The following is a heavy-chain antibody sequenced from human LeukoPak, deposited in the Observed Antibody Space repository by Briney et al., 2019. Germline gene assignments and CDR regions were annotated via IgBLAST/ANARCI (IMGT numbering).Heavy chain of an antibody. CDR2: VNPSSGVT. Sequence: ASVKVSCKAFGYTFTTYDINWVRQATGQGLEWMGWVNPSSGVTRYAQKFRGRVTMTRNTSISTAYMELSSLRSEDTAVYYCAKNYDFLTGYANWGQGTLVTVSS. CDR3: AKNYDFLTGYAN. D-gene: IGHD3-9*01. V-gene: IGHV1-8*01. CDR1: GYTFTTYD. J-gene: IGHJ4*02.